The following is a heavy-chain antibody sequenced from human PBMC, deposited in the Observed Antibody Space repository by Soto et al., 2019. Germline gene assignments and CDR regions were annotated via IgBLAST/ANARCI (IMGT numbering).Heavy chain of an antibody. CDR3: ARDQEVVVITFYYYYYGMHV. D-gene: IGHD3-22*01. CDR2: IIPIFGTA. CDR1: GGTLSSYA. Sequence: SVKVSCKASGGTLSSYAISWVRQAPGQGLEWMGVIIPIFGTANYAQKFQGRVTITADESTSTAYMELSSLRSEDTAVYYCARDQEVVVITFYYYYYGMHVSAQGTPVTFSS. J-gene: IGHJ6*02. V-gene: IGHV1-69*13.